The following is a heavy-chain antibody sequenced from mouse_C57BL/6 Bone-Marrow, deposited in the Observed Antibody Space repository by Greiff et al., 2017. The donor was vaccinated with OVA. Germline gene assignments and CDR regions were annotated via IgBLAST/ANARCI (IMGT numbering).Heavy chain of an antibody. Sequence: EVQLVESGGGLVKPGGSLKLSCAASGFTFSDYGMHWVRQAPEKGLEWVAYISSGSSTIYYADTVKGRFTISRDNAKNTLSLQMNSLRSEDTSMDNCTWSRVIQRYWYIDDWGTGTTVTVSS. CDR3: TWSRVIQRYWYIDD. D-gene: IGHD6-1*01. J-gene: IGHJ1*03. CDR1: GFTFSDYG. CDR2: ISSGSSTI. V-gene: IGHV5-17*01.